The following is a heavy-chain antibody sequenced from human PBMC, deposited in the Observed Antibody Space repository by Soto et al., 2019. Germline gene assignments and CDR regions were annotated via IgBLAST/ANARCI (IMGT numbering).Heavy chain of an antibody. CDR3: TRDILLWVGELRTYYYYGMDG. V-gene: IGHV3-49*03. Sequence: LRLSCTASGFTFGDYAMSWFRQAPGKGLEWVGFIRSKAYDGTTEYAASVKGRFTVSRDDSKSIAYLQMNSLKTEDTAVYYCTRDILLWVGELRTYYYYGMDGWGQGNTVTVSS. CDR1: GFTFGDYA. J-gene: IGHJ6*02. D-gene: IGHD3-10*01. CDR2: IRSKAYDGTT.